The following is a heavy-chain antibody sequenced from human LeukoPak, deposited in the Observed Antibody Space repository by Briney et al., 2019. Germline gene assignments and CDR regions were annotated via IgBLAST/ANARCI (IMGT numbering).Heavy chain of an antibody. D-gene: IGHD5-18*01. V-gene: IGHV5-51*01. J-gene: IGHJ4*02. CDR1: GYSFTSYW. CDR2: IYPGDSDT. CDR3: ARPGRDGGYSYGFDY. Sequence: PGESLKISCKGSGYSFTSYWIGWVRQMPGKGLEWMGIIYPGDSDTRYSPSFQGQVTISADKSTSTAYLQWGSLKASDTAMYYCARPGRDGGYSYGFDYWGQGTLVTVSS.